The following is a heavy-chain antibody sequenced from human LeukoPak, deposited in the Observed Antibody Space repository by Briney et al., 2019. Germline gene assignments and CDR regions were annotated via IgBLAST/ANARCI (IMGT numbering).Heavy chain of an antibody. CDR1: GFTFSDYW. J-gene: IGHJ4*02. V-gene: IGHV3-7*01. Sequence: GGSLRLSCAASGFTFSDYWMTWVRQAPGKGLEWVANINQDGSEKYYVDSMKGRFTISRDNTKNSLYLQMNSLRAEDTAVYYCARGGYSSSWYRFFDYWGQGTLVTVSS. CDR2: INQDGSEK. CDR3: ARGGYSSSWYRFFDY. D-gene: IGHD6-13*01.